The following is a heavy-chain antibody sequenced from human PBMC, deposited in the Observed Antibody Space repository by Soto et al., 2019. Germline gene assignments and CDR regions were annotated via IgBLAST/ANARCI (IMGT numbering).Heavy chain of an antibody. V-gene: IGHV4-59*08. CDR1: AVSISSYY. J-gene: IGHJ4*02. CDR3: ARVISSGYYYYFDY. Sequence: PSXTLSLTSSVSAVSISSYYWSWIRQPPGKGLEWIGYVYYSGTTNYNPSLKSRVTISVDTSKNQFSLKLSSVTAADTAVYYCARVISSGYYYYFDYWGQGTLVTVSS. D-gene: IGHD3-22*01. CDR2: VYYSGTT.